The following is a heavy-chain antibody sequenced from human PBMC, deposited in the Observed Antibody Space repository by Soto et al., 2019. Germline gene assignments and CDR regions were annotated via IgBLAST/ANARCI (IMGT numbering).Heavy chain of an antibody. CDR3: ARQGGSSSGFYYYYYYMDV. D-gene: IGHD6-6*01. CDR2: INHSGST. CDR1: GGSFSGYY. Sequence: SETLSLTCAVYGGSFSGYYWSWIRQPPGKGLEWIGEINHSGSTNYNPSLKSRVTISVDTSKNQLSLKLTSLTAADTAVYYCARQGGSSSGFYYYYYYMDVWGRGTTVTVSS. V-gene: IGHV4-34*01. J-gene: IGHJ6*03.